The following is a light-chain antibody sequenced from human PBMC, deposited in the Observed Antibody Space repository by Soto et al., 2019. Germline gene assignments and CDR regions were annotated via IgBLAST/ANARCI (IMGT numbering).Light chain of an antibody. CDR3: QQYYSFLYT. Sequence: DIQMTQSPSTLSASVGDRVTITCRASQSINNWLAWYQQKPGKAPKLLIYDASSLEGGVPSRFSGSGSGTEFTLSISSLQPDDFATYYCQQYYSFLYTFGQGTKLEIK. V-gene: IGKV1-5*01. CDR2: DAS. CDR1: QSINNW. J-gene: IGKJ2*01.